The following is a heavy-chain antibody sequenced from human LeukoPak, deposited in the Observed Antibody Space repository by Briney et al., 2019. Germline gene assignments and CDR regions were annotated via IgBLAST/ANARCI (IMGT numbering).Heavy chain of an antibody. Sequence: ASVKVSCKASGYTFTGYYMHWVRQAPGQGLEWMGWINPNSGGTNYAQKFQGRVTMTRDTSISTAYMELSRLRSDDTAVYYCARSSYCYGSGNYWGQGTLVTVSS. CDR1: GYTFTGYY. CDR3: ARSSYCYGSGNY. CDR2: INPNSGGT. D-gene: IGHD3-10*01. V-gene: IGHV1-2*02. J-gene: IGHJ4*02.